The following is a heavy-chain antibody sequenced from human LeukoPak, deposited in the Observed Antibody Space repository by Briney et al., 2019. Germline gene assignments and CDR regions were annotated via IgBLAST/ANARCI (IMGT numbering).Heavy chain of an antibody. CDR3: AREEYNDSSGRFP. CDR2: IFTSGST. J-gene: IGHJ5*02. D-gene: IGHD3-22*01. Sequence: SETLSLTCTVSGGSMSNYYWSWIRQPAGKGLEWIGRIFTSGSTHYNSSLRSRVTISLDKSKNQFSLKVNSVTVADTAVYFCAREEYNDSSGRFPWGQGALVTVSS. V-gene: IGHV4-4*07. CDR1: GGSMSNYY.